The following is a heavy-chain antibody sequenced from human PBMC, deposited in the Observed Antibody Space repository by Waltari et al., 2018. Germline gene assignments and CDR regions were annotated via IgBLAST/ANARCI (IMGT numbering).Heavy chain of an antibody. D-gene: IGHD4-17*01. V-gene: IGHV3-23*01. CDR2: MSGSGDTI. CDR1: GFTFSTYA. Sequence: EVQLLESGGGLVQPGGSLRLSCAASGFTFSTYAMTWVRQAPGKGLEWVSAMSGSGDTIYYADSVKGRFTISRDNSKNTLYLQMNSLRAEDTAAYHCARLTTSVGLFWGQGTLVTVSS. J-gene: IGHJ4*02. CDR3: ARLTTSVGLF.